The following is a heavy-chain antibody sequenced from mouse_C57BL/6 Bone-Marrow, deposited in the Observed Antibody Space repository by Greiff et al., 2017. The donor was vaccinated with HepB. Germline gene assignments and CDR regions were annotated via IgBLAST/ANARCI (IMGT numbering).Heavy chain of an antibody. D-gene: IGHD2-4*01. Sequence: QVQLQQPGAELVRPGSSVKLSCKASGYTFTSYWMDWVKQRPGQGLEWIGNIYPSDSETHYNQKFKDKATLTVDKSSSTAYMQLSSLTSEDSAVYYCALYDYDYFDYWGQGTTLTVSS. V-gene: IGHV1-61*01. CDR2: IYPSDSET. J-gene: IGHJ2*01. CDR3: ALYDYDYFDY. CDR1: GYTFTSYW.